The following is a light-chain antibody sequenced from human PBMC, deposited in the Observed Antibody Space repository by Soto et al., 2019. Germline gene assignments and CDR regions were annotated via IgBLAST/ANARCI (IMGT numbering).Light chain of an antibody. CDR2: GAS. CDR1: QSVSSN. CDR3: QQYGSSPWT. V-gene: IGKV3-20*01. J-gene: IGKJ1*01. Sequence: EIVMTQSPATLSVSPGERATLSCRASQSVSSNLARYQQKPGQAPRLLIYGASNRATGIPDRFSGSGSGTDFTLTISRLEPEDFAVYYCQQYGSSPWTFGQGTKVDIK.